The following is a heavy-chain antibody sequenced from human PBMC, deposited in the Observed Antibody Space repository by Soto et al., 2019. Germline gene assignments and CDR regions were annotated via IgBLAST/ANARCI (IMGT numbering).Heavy chain of an antibody. CDR3: AKEDVGGYYYSGL. CDR1: GFTFSNYV. CDR2: ISNSGGGT. Sequence: PGGSLRLSCAASGFTFSNYVMSGVRQAPGKGLEWVSSISNSGGGTYYADSVRGRFTVSRDNSKNTLYLQMNSLRAEDTAVYYCAKEDVGGYYYSGLWGRGTLVTVSS. J-gene: IGHJ4*02. V-gene: IGHV3-23*01. D-gene: IGHD1-26*01.